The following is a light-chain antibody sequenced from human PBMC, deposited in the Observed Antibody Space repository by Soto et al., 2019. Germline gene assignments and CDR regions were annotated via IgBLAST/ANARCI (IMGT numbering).Light chain of an antibody. CDR3: QQYGGSPIT. J-gene: IGKJ5*01. CDR1: RSVSRY. CDR2: DAS. V-gene: IGKV3-11*01. Sequence: EIVLTQSPATLSLSPGERATLSCRSSRSVSRYLAWYQQKPGQAPRLLIFDASNRATGIPARFSGSGSGTELTLTISSLEPEDFAVYYCQQYGGSPITFGLGTRLEIK.